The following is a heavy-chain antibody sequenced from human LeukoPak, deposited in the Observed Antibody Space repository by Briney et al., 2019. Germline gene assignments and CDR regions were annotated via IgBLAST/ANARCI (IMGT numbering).Heavy chain of an antibody. D-gene: IGHD4-23*01. J-gene: IGHJ5*02. CDR2: IWYGGSNK. V-gene: IGHV3-33*08. CDR3: ARGYGDNPPDT. CDR1: GFTFSSYG. Sequence: PGRSLRLSCAASGFTFSSYGMHWVRQAPGKGLEWVAVIWYGGSNKYYADSVKGRFTISRDNSKNTLYLQMNSLRAEDTAVYYCARGYGDNPPDTWGQGILVTVSS.